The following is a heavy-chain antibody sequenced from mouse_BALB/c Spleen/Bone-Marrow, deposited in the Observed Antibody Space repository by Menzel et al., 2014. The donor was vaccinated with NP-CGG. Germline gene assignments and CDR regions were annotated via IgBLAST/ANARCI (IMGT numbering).Heavy chain of an antibody. CDR1: GFNIKDTY. D-gene: IGHD2-5*01. CDR2: IDPADGNT. V-gene: IGHV14-3*02. CDR3: ARYRYSNFDC. J-gene: IGHJ2*01. Sequence: VQLQQSGAELVKPGASVKLSCTASGFNIKDTYIYWVKQRPEQGLEWIGRIDPADGNTKYDPKFQGKATITADTSSNTAYLQLSSLTSEDTAVYHCARYRYSNFDCWGQGTTLTVSS.